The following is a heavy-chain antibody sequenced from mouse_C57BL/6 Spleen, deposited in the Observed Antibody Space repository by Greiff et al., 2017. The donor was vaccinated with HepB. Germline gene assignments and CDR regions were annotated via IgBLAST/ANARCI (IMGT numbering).Heavy chain of an antibody. CDR2: IDPSDSYT. J-gene: IGHJ3*01. CDR1: GYTFTSYW. CDR3: ASSGYVRFAY. Sequence: QVQLQQPGAELVKPGASVKLSCKASGYTFTSYWMQWVKQRPGQGLEWIGEIDPSDSYTNYNQKFKGKATLTVDTSSSTAYMQLSSLTSEDSAVYYCASSGYVRFAYWGQGTLVTVSA. D-gene: IGHD3-2*02. V-gene: IGHV1-50*01.